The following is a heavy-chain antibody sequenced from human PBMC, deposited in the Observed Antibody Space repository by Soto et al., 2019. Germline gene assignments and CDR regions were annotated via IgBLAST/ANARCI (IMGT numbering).Heavy chain of an antibody. J-gene: IGHJ5*02. CDR3: ARAPYDFWSGANWFDP. Sequence: GGSLRLSCAASGFTFSSYGMHWVRQAPGKGLEWVAVIWYDGSNKYYADSVKGRFTISRDNSKNTLYLQMNSLRAEDTAVYYCARAPYDFWSGANWFDPWGQGTLVTVSS. CDR2: IWYDGSNK. CDR1: GFTFSSYG. D-gene: IGHD3-3*01. V-gene: IGHV3-33*01.